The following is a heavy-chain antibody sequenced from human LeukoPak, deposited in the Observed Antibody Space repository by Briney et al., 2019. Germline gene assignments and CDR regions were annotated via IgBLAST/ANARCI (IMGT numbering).Heavy chain of an antibody. V-gene: IGHV4-4*07. D-gene: IGHD6-19*01. CDR1: GGSISSYY. CDR3: ARNPSSGWYPEGDNWFDP. Sequence: SETLSLTCTISGGSISSYYWSWIRQPARKGLEWIGRIYISGSTNYNPSLKSRVTISVDTSKNQFSLKLSSVTAADTAVYYCARNPSSGWYPEGDNWFDPWGQGTLVTVSS. CDR2: IYISGST. J-gene: IGHJ5*02.